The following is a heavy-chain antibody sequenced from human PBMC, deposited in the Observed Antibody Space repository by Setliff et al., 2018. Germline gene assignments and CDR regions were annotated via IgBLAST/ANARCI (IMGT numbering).Heavy chain of an antibody. Sequence: ASVKVSCKASGYTFSTYGINWVRQAPGQGLEWMGWISAYAQKFQGRVTMTTDIPTNTAYMELRSLRSDDTAVYYCARGPLDFVVAPATVKFDFWGQGTLVTVSS. CDR2: ISA. J-gene: IGHJ4*02. D-gene: IGHD2-2*01. CDR1: GYTFSTYG. V-gene: IGHV1-18*01. CDR3: ARGPLDFVVAPATVKFDF.